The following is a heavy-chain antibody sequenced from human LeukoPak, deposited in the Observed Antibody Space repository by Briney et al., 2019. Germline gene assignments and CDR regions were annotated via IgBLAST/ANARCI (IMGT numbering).Heavy chain of an antibody. CDR1: GFTFSSFG. D-gene: IGHD2-8*01. V-gene: IGHV3-30*02. J-gene: IGHJ4*02. CDR3: ATNNNGGFDY. Sequence: GGSLRLSCAASGFTFSSFGMHWVRQAPGKGLEWVTFIQYDGTNKYYADSVKGRFTVSRDNSKNTLYLQMNSLRAEDTVVYYCATNNNGGFDYWGQGTLVTVSS. CDR2: IQYDGTNK.